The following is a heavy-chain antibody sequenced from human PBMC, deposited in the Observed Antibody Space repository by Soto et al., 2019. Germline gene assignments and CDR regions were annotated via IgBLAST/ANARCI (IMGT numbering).Heavy chain of an antibody. CDR1: GGSFSGYY. Sequence: SETLSLTCAVYGGSFSGYYWSWIRQPPGKGLEWIGEINHSGSTNYNPSLKSRVTISVDTSKNQFSLKLSSVTAADTAVYYCARNGYYYDSSGYYYFDYWGKGTLVTVDS. CDR2: INHSGST. J-gene: IGHJ4*02. CDR3: ARNGYYYDSSGYYYFDY. D-gene: IGHD3-22*01. V-gene: IGHV4-34*01.